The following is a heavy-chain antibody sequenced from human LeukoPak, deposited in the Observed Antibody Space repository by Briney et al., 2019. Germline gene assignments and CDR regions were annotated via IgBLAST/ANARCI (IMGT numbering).Heavy chain of an antibody. J-gene: IGHJ4*02. CDR2: MNPNSGNT. D-gene: IGHD6-19*01. CDR1: GYTFTSYD. V-gene: IGHV1-8*01. CDR3: ARRAPRLSKGIAVASTRLDFDY. Sequence: ASVKVSCKASGYTFTSYDINWVRQATGQGLEWMGWMNPNSGNTGYAQKFQGRVTMTRNTSISTAYMELSSLRSEDTAVYYCARRAPRLSKGIAVASTRLDFDYWGQGTLVTVSS.